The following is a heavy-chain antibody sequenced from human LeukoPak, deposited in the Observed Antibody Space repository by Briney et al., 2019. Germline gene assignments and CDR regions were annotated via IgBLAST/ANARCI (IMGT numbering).Heavy chain of an antibody. V-gene: IGHV3-23*01. J-gene: IGHJ4*02. CDR1: GFTFSSYA. CDR2: ISSSSDST. Sequence: PGGSLRLSCAASGFTFSSYAMSWVRQAPGKGLEWVSTISSSSDSTYYADSVKGRFTISRDNSKNTLYLQMNSLGAEDTAVYNCAKYRGSGWYFDYWGQGTLVTVSS. D-gene: IGHD6-19*01. CDR3: AKYRGSGWYFDY.